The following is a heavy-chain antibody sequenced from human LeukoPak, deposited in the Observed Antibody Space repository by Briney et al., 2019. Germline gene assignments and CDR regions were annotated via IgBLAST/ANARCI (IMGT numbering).Heavy chain of an antibody. J-gene: IGHJ4*02. CDR3: AKDLNYGDLPDY. Sequence: PGGSLRLSCAASGFTFSSYVMHWVRQAPGKGLEWVAIISYDGSNEYYADSVKGRFTISRDNYKNALYLQMSSLRPDDTAVYYCAKDLNYGDLPDYWGQGTLVTVSS. V-gene: IGHV3-30*04. D-gene: IGHD4-17*01. CDR2: ISYDGSNE. CDR1: GFTFSSYV.